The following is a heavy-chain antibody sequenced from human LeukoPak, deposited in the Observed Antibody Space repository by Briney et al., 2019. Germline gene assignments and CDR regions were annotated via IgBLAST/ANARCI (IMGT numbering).Heavy chain of an antibody. D-gene: IGHD6-13*01. Sequence: PGGSLRLSCAASGFIVNSKYMSWVRQAPGKGLEWVSVIYSDGTTYYADSVKGRFTISRDNCKNTLYLQMNSPRAEDTAVYYCARGGSSWYNAYFDYWGQGTLVTVSS. CDR2: IYSDGTT. CDR3: ARGGSSWYNAYFDY. V-gene: IGHV3-53*01. CDR1: GFIVNSKY. J-gene: IGHJ4*02.